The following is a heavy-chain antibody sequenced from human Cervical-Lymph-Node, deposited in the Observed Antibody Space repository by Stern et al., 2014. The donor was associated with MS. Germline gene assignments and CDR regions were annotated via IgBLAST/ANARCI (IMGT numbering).Heavy chain of an antibody. CDR1: GFTFSSSA. V-gene: IGHV1-58*01. J-gene: IGHJ3*02. Sequence: QLLESGPEAKKPGTSVKVSCKASGFTFSSSAVQWVRQARGQRLEWIGWIVVGSGNTNYAQKFQERVTITRDMSTRTAYMELRSLRSEDTAVYYCAADHSYDSSGYYDAFDIWGQGTMVTVSS. D-gene: IGHD3-22*01. CDR3: AADHSYDSSGYYDAFDI. CDR2: IVVGSGNT.